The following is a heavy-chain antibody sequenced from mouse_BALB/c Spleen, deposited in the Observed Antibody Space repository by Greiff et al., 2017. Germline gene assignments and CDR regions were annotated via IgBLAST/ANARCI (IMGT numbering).Heavy chain of an antibody. CDR2: IRLKSNNYAT. J-gene: IGHJ1*01. D-gene: IGHD1-1*01. V-gene: IGHV6-6*02. CDR3: RGGYYGSSYWYFDV. CDR1: GFTFSNYW. Sequence: EVMLVESGGGLVQPGGSMKLSCVASGFTFSNYWMNWVRQSPEKGLEWVAEIRLKSNNYATHYAESVKGRFTISRDESKSSVYLQMNNLRAEDTGIYYCRGGYYGSSYWYFDVWGAGTTVTVSS.